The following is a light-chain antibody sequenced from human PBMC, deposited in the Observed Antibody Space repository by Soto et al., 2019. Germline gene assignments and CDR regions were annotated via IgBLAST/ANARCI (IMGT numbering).Light chain of an antibody. CDR1: QASSSR. Sequence: DIQMTQSPSSVSASVGAIVTITFRASQASSSRIDWYQQKPGKAPTVLIYYKPSFQSGVPSRFSGSGSGTEFTFTIGSLQPEDFATDYCQQGNSVPYRFGQGTKLEIK. J-gene: IGKJ2*03. CDR2: YKP. CDR3: QQGNSVPYR. V-gene: IGKV1-12*01.